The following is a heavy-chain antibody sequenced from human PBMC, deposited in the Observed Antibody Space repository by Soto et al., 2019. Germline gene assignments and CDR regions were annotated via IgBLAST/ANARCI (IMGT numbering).Heavy chain of an antibody. J-gene: IGHJ6*02. D-gene: IGHD4-17*01. V-gene: IGHV1-58*01. CDR1: GFTFTSSA. Sequence: GASVKVSCKASGFTFTSSAVQWVRQARGQRLEWIGWIVVGSGNTNYAQKFQERVTITRDNSKNTLYLQMNSLRAEDTAVYYCANGGDYYYYYGMDVWGQGTTVTVSS. CDR3: ANGGDYYYYYGMDV. CDR2: IVVGSGNT.